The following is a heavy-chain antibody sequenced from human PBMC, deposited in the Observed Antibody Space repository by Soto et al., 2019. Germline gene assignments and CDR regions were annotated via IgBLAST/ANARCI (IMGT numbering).Heavy chain of an antibody. CDR3: ARYGSGTYYPTTFDY. J-gene: IGHJ4*02. CDR2: IYYSGST. V-gene: IGHV4-31*03. D-gene: IGHD3-10*01. CDR1: GGSISSAGYN. Sequence: QVQLQESGPGLVKPSQTLSLTCTVSGGSISSAGYNWSWIRQHPGKGLEWIGYIYYSGSTYYNPSLKSRVTXSXAXSXXQFSLKLNSVTAADTAVYYCARYGSGTYYPTTFDYWGQGTLVTVSS.